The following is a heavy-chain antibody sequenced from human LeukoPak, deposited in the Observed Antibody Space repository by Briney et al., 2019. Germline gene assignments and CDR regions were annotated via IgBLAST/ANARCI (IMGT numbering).Heavy chain of an antibody. CDR1: GGTFSSYA. CDR3: ARTQGTGIQLWVQDAFDI. J-gene: IGHJ3*02. CDR2: IIPIFGIA. D-gene: IGHD5-18*01. V-gene: IGHV1-69*04. Sequence: GASVKVSCKASGGTFSSYAISWVRQAPGQGLEWMGRIIPIFGIANYAQKFQGRVTITADKSTSTPYMELSSLRSEDTAVYYCARTQGTGIQLWVQDAFDIWGQGTMVTVSS.